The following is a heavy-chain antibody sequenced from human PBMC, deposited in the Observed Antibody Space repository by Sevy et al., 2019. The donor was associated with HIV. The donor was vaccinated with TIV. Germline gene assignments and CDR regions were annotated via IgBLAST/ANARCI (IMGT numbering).Heavy chain of an antibody. Sequence: GGCLRLSCAASGFTFSSYAMSWVRQAPGKGLEWVSAISGSGGSTYYADSVKGRFTISRDNSKNTLYLQMNSLRAEDTAVYYCAALRGGGYECFDYWGQGTLVTVSS. CDR2: ISGSGGST. CDR1: GFTFSSYA. J-gene: IGHJ4*02. CDR3: AALRGGGYECFDY. V-gene: IGHV3-23*01. D-gene: IGHD5-12*01.